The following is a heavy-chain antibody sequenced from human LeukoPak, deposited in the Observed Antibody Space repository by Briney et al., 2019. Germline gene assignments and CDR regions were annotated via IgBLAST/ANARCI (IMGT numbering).Heavy chain of an antibody. CDR1: GGSISSYY. V-gene: IGHV4-59*08. D-gene: IGHD2-15*01. CDR2: IYYSGST. J-gene: IGHJ4*02. CDR3: ARANPQSSGEREYYFDY. Sequence: PSETLSLTCTVSGGSISSYYWSWIRQPPGKGLEWIGYIYYSGSTNYNPSLKSRVTISVDTSKNQFSLKLSSVTAADTAVYYCARANPQSSGEREYYFDYWGQGTLVTVSS.